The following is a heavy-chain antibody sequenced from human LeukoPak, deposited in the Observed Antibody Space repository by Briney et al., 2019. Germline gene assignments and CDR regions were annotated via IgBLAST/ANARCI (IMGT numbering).Heavy chain of an antibody. J-gene: IGHJ4*02. CDR3: ARDLLLWFGELLRPLDY. D-gene: IGHD3-10*01. Sequence: GGSLRLSCAASGFTFSSYWMSWVRQAPGKGLECVANIKQDGSEKYYVDSVKGRFTISRDNAKNSLYLQMNSLRAEDTAVYYCARDLLLWFGELLRPLDYWGQGTLVTVSS. V-gene: IGHV3-7*01. CDR2: IKQDGSEK. CDR1: GFTFSSYW.